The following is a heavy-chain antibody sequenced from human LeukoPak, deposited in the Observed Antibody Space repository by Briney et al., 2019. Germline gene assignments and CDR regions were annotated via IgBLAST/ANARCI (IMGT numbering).Heavy chain of an antibody. CDR1: GFTFSSYR. V-gene: IGHV3-48*04. J-gene: IGHJ6*02. Sequence: GGSLRLSCAAAGFTFSSYRMNWVRQAPGKGLEWVSYISSSGSTIYYADSVKGRFTISRDNAKNSLYLQMNSLRAEDTAVYYCARAHLYYYYGMDVWGQGTTVTVSS. CDR2: ISSSGSTI. CDR3: ARAHLYYYYGMDV.